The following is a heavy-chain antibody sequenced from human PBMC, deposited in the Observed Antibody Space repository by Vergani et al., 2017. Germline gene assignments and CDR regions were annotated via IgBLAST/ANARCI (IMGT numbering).Heavy chain of an antibody. CDR2: ISPGAATV. J-gene: IGHJ6*02. CDR1: GFKLSDHY. CDR3: AINPGISTTRHYYAMDV. Sequence: LEESGGGSVKPGGSLRLSCAASGFKLSDHYMSWIRQAPGKGLEWVSHISPGAATVSYTDSVTGRFTVSRDNDNNSLTLDMTTLRVEDTPVYYCAINPGISTTRHYYAMDVWGQGTTVTVSS. V-gene: IGHV3-11*04. D-gene: IGHD1-1*01.